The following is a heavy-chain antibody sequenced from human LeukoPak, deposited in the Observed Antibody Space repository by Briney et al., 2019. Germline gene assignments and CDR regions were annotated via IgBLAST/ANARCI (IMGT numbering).Heavy chain of an antibody. J-gene: IGHJ4*02. CDR2: IFYTGST. V-gene: IGHV4-30-4*01. CDR3: ASFYQAYYFDY. Sequence: PSEILSLTCTVSGGSISSGDYYWSWIRQPPGKGLEWIGYIFYTGSTYYNPSLKSRVTISVDTSKNQFSLKLSSVTAADTAVYYCASFYQAYYFDYWGQGTLVTVSS. CDR1: GGSISSGDYY. D-gene: IGHD2-21*01.